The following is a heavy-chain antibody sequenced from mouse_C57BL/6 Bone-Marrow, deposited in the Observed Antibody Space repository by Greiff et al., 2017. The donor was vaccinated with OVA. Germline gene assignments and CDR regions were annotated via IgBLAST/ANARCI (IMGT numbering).Heavy chain of an antibody. CDR1: EYEFPSHD. J-gene: IGHJ3*01. CDR2: INSDGGST. Sequence: EVMLVESGGGLVQPGESLKLSCESNEYEFPSHDMSWGRKTPEKRLELVAAINSDGGSTYYPDNIERRLIISRAHTKKTLYLQMSSRRSEDTALYYCAREGWLLLFAYWGQGTLVTVSA. D-gene: IGHD2-3*01. CDR3: AREGWLLLFAY. V-gene: IGHV5-2*01.